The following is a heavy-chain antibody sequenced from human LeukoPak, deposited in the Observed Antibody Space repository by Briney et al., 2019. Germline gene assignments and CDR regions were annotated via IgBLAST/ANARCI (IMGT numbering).Heavy chain of an antibody. Sequence: SVKVSCKATGGTFRSYAISWVRQAPGQGLEWMGGIIPIFGTANYAQKFQGRVTITTDESTSTAYRELSSLRSEDTAVYYCARGRYDSSPPLPDYWGQGTLVTVSS. D-gene: IGHD3-22*01. CDR2: IIPIFGTA. CDR1: GGTFRSYA. J-gene: IGHJ4*02. CDR3: ARGRYDSSPPLPDY. V-gene: IGHV1-69*05.